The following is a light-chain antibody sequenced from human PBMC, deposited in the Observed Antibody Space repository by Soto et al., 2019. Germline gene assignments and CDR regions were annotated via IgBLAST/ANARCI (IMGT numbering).Light chain of an antibody. V-gene: IGLV1-40*01. J-gene: IGLJ1*01. CDR2: VNS. CDR3: QSYDSSLSGRGV. CDR1: SSNIGAGYD. Sequence: QYVLTQPPSVSGAPGQRVTISCTGSSSNIGAGYDVHWYQQLPGTAPKLLIYVNSNRPSGVPDRFSGSKSGTSASLAITGLQAEDEADYYCQSYDSSLSGRGVFGTGTKLTVL.